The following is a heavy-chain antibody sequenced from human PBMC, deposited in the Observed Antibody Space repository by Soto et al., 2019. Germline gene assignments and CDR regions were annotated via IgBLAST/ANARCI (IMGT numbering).Heavy chain of an antibody. D-gene: IGHD1-26*01. J-gene: IGHJ4*02. CDR3: ARREIQGPIDY. Sequence: QVQLQESGPGLVKPSDTLSLTCAVSGYSISSSNWWGWIRQPPGKGLEWIGYIYYSGTTYYNPSPKRRATLSVDTSKNQFSLKPTSVTAVDTAVYYWARREIQGPIDYWGQGTLVTVSS. CDR2: IYYSGTT. CDR1: GYSISSSNW. V-gene: IGHV4-28*01.